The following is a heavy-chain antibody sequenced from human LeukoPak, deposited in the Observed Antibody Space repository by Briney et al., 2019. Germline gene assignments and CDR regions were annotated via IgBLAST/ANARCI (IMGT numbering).Heavy chain of an antibody. J-gene: IGHJ4*02. CDR3: ARDWARITIFGAQKGYFDY. V-gene: IGHV4-34*01. CDR2: MNPSGST. Sequence: PSETLSLTCAAYGGSFSGYYWTWIRQTPEKGLEWIGEMNPSGSTYYNPSLKSRVTISVDTSKNQFSLKLSSVTAADTAVYYCARDWARITIFGAQKGYFDYWGQGTLVTVSS. CDR1: GGSFSGYY. D-gene: IGHD3-3*01.